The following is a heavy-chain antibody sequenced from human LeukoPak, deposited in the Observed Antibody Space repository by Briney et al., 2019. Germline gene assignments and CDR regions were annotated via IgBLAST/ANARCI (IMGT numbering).Heavy chain of an antibody. D-gene: IGHD3-10*01. J-gene: IGHJ4*02. CDR1: GFTFSDYY. CDR3: ARSNSGSFDSLDY. V-gene: IGHV3-11*01. Sequence: PGGSLRLSCAASGFTFSDYYMSWIRQAPGKGLEWVSYISSSGSTIYYADSVKGRFTISRDNAKNSLYLQMNSLRAEDTALYYCARSNSGSFDSLDYWGQGTLVTVSS. CDR2: ISSSGSTI.